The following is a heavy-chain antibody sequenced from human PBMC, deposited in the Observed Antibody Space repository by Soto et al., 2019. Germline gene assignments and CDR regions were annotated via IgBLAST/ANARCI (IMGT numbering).Heavy chain of an antibody. CDR1: GSSISSGSYY. CDR3: ARDYMAVVD. V-gene: IGHV4-31*03. J-gene: IGHJ4*02. Sequence: QVQLQESGPGLVKPSQTLSLTCTVSGSSISSGSYYWSWIRQHPGKGLEWIGYIYHSASTYYNPSLKSRATISLDTSKNQFSLKLSSVTAADTAVYYCARDYMAVVDWGQGTLVTVSS. D-gene: IGHD2-15*01. CDR2: IYHSAST.